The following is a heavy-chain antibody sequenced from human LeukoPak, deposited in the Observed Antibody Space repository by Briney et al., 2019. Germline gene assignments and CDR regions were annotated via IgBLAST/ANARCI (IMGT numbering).Heavy chain of an antibody. V-gene: IGHV3-30*04. J-gene: IGHJ4*02. CDR2: ISYDGSNK. Sequence: PGGSRRLSCAASGFTFSSYAMHWVRQAPGKGLEWVAVISYDGSNKYYADSVKGRLTISRDNSKNTLSLQMNSLRAEDTAVYYCARGGVAGVLGYWGQGTLVTVSS. CDR3: ARGGVAGVLGY. D-gene: IGHD6-19*01. CDR1: GFTFSSYA.